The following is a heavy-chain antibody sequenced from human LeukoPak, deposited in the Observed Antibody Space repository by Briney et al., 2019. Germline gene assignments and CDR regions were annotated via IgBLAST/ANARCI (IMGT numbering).Heavy chain of an antibody. CDR3: AKGGTTVANVWDY. D-gene: IGHD4-23*01. Sequence: PGGSLRLSCAASGFSFSNYAMTWVRQAPGKGLEWVSSISGSGISTYYVDSVKGRFTISRDNSKNTLFLQMNSLRAEDTAVYYCAKGGTTVANVWDYWGQGTQVTVSS. J-gene: IGHJ4*02. CDR2: ISGSGIST. V-gene: IGHV3-23*01. CDR1: GFSFSNYA.